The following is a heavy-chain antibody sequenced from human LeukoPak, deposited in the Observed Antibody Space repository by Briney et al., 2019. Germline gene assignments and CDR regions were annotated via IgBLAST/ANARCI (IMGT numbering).Heavy chain of an antibody. D-gene: IGHD2-15*01. CDR1: GFTFSGSA. CDR3: TSFKFFGGFDY. CDR2: IRSKANSYAT. V-gene: IGHV3-73*01. J-gene: IGHJ4*02. Sequence: PGGSLRLSCAASGFTFSGSAMHWVRQASGKGLDWVGRIRSKANSYATAYAASVKGRFTISRDDSKNTAYLQMNSLKTEDTAVYYCTSFKFFGGFDYWGQGTLVTVSS.